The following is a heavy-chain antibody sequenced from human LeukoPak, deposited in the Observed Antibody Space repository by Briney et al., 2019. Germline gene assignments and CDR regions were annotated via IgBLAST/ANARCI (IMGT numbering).Heavy chain of an antibody. J-gene: IGHJ4*02. V-gene: IGHV3-30*18. D-gene: IGHD3-22*01. CDR2: ISYDGSNK. CDR1: GFTFRSYW. CDR3: AKALGSPYDSSGYYLGY. Sequence: PGGSLRLSCVASGFTFRSYWMSWVRQAPGKGLEWVAVISYDGSNKYYADSVKGRFTISRDNSKNTLYLQMNSLRAEDTAVYYCAKALGSPYDSSGYYLGYWGQGTLVTVSS.